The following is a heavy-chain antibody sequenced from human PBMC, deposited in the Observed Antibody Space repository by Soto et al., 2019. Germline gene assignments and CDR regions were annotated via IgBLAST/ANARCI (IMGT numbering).Heavy chain of an antibody. CDR1: GFTFSDYA. CDR2: ISGDGINK. CDR3: ARRLTPSVTAMGY. J-gene: IGHJ4*02. V-gene: IGHV3-30-3*01. Sequence: QVHLVESGGGVVQPGRSLRLSCSASGFTFSDYAINWVRQAPGKGLEWVASISGDGINKYIADSVKGRFIISRDNSKNTVLLQMSSLGPEHTAVYYCARRLTPSVTAMGYWGQGTLVTVSS. D-gene: IGHD2-21*02.